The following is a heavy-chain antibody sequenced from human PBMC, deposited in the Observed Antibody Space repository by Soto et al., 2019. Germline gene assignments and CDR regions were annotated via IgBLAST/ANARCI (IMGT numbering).Heavy chain of an antibody. D-gene: IGHD2-15*01. CDR1: GFPFSAFS. V-gene: IGHV3-48*02. Sequence: VGSLRLSCASSGFPFSAFSMNWVRQAPGEGLEWVAYISSSGSTIYYADSVKGRFTISRDNAKTSLYLQMDSLRDEDTAVYYCAREGGRHCSPSRCYNAFDIWGQGTTVTVSS. CDR3: AREGGRHCSPSRCYNAFDI. CDR2: ISSSGSTI. J-gene: IGHJ3*02.